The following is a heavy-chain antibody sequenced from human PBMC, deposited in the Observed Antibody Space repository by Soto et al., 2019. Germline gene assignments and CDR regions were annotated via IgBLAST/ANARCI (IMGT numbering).Heavy chain of an antibody. Sequence: EEQLVESGGGLVQPGGSLRLSCAASGLPFSRYSVNWVRQTPGKGLEWVSYISHSSDSIHYADSVKGRFTISRDNAKNSLYLQMNSLRVEDTAVYYCAIDLIVARGYFDLWGRGTLATVSS. D-gene: IGHD2-21*01. CDR1: GLPFSRYS. V-gene: IGHV3-48*01. CDR2: ISHSSDSI. CDR3: AIDLIVARGYFDL. J-gene: IGHJ2*01.